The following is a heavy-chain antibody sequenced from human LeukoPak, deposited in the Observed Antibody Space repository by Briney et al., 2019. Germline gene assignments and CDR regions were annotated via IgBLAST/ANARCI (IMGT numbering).Heavy chain of an antibody. CDR3: AREGPWFDP. Sequence: SETLSLTCAVYGGSFSGYYWSWIRQPPGKGLEWVGEINHSGSTNYNPSLKSRVTISADTSKNQFSLKLSSVTAADTAVYYCAREGPWFDPWGQGTLVTVSS. CDR1: GGSFSGYY. J-gene: IGHJ5*02. V-gene: IGHV4-34*01. CDR2: INHSGST.